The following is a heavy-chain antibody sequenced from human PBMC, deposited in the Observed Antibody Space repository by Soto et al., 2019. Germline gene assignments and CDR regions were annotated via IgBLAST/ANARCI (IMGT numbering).Heavy chain of an antibody. CDR1: GYTFTSYG. D-gene: IGHD3-3*01. J-gene: IGHJ4*02. CDR2: ISAYNGNT. Sequence: EASVKVSCKASGYTFTSYGISWVRQAPGQGLEWMGWISAYNGNTNYAQKLQGRVTMTTDTSTSTAYMELRSLRSEDTAVYYCARDGAVDFWSGHYFDYWGQGTLVTVSS. CDR3: ARDGAVDFWSGHYFDY. V-gene: IGHV1-18*01.